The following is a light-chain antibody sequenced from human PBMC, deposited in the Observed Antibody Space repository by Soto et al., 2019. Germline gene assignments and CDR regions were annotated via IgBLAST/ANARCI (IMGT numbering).Light chain of an antibody. V-gene: IGLV4-69*02. Sequence: QPVLTQSPSASASLGASVKLTCTLSSWHSSYAIAWHQQQPEKGPRYLMKLNSDGSHSKGDGIPDRFSGSSSGAERYLTIPSLQSEDEADYYCQTWGTGVVFGGGTKLTVL. CDR3: QTWGTGVV. J-gene: IGLJ2*01. CDR2: LNSDGSH. CDR1: SWHSSYA.